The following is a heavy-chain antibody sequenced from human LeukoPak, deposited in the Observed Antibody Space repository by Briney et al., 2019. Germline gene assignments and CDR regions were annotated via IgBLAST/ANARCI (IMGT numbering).Heavy chain of an antibody. Sequence: GGSLRLSCAASGFTVSTNCMTWVRQAPGKGLVWVSQINTDGNSTTYADSVKGRFTVSRDNAKNTLYLQMNSLRAEDTAVYYCARELASGDWGQGTLVTVSS. CDR1: GFTVSTNC. V-gene: IGHV3-74*01. D-gene: IGHD6-13*01. CDR2: INTDGNST. J-gene: IGHJ4*02. CDR3: ARELASGD.